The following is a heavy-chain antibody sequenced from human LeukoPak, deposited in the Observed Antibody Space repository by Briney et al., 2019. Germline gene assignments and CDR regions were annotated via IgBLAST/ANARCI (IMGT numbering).Heavy chain of an antibody. CDR2: ISGSGGST. CDR3: AKGGGKGYCSGDRCYSPSYYYYMDV. CDR1: GFTFSSYA. V-gene: IGHV3-23*01. Sequence: GGSLRLSCAASGFTFSSYAMNWVRQAPGKGLEWVSSISGSGGSTYYADSVKGRFTISRDNAKNSLYLQMNSLRAEDTAVYYCAKGGGKGYCSGDRCYSPSYYYYMDVWGKGTTVTVSS. J-gene: IGHJ6*03. D-gene: IGHD2-15*01.